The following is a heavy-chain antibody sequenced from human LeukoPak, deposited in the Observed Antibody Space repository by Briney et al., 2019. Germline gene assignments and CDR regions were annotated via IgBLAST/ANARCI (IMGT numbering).Heavy chain of an antibody. J-gene: IGHJ6*03. Sequence: GGSLRLSCAASGFTFSSYWMSWVRQAPGKGLEWVANIKQDGSEKYYVDSVKGRFTISRDNAKNSLYLQMNSLRAEDTAVYYCARAPRPVPYYYDSSGYYYMDVWGKGTTVTVSS. CDR2: IKQDGSEK. V-gene: IGHV3-7*01. CDR3: ARAPRPVPYYYDSSGYYYMDV. D-gene: IGHD3-22*01. CDR1: GFTFSSYW.